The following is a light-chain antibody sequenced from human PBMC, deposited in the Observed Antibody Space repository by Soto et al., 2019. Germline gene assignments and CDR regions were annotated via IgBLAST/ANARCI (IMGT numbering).Light chain of an antibody. CDR3: HSYDSSLSASV. Sequence: QSVLTQPPSVSAAPGQKVTISCSGGSSNIGGNSVSWYQQLPGTAPKLLIYDDNKRPSGIPDRFSGSKSGTSATLGITGFQTGDEADYYCHSYDSSLSASVFGAGTKVTVL. CDR2: DDN. CDR1: SSNIGGNS. V-gene: IGLV1-51*01. J-gene: IGLJ1*01.